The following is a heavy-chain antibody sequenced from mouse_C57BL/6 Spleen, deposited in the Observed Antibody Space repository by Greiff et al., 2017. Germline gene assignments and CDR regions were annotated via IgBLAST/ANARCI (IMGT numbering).Heavy chain of an antibody. D-gene: IGHD1-1*01. V-gene: IGHV1-43*01. J-gene: IGHJ2*01. Sequence: VQLQQSGPELVKPGASVKISCKASGYSFTGYYMHWVKQSSEKSLEWIGEINPSTGGTSYNQKFKGKATLTVDKSSSTAYMQLKSLTSEDSAVYYCARYHYYGSSFYFDYWGQGTTLTVSS. CDR3: ARYHYYGSSFYFDY. CDR1: GYSFTGYY. CDR2: INPSTGGT.